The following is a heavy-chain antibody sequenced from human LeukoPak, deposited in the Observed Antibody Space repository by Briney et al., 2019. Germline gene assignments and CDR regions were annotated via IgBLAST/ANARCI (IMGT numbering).Heavy chain of an antibody. CDR2: INPNSGGT. V-gene: IGHV1-2*04. J-gene: IGHJ4*02. D-gene: IGHD3-22*01. CDR1: GYTFTGYY. Sequence: ASVKVSCKASGYTFTGYYMHWVRQAPGQGLEWMGWINPNSGGTNYAQKFQGWVTMTRDTSISTAYMELSRLRSDDTAVYYCARGDYYDSSGYYSAPFDYWGQGTLVTVSS. CDR3: ARGDYYDSSGYYSAPFDY.